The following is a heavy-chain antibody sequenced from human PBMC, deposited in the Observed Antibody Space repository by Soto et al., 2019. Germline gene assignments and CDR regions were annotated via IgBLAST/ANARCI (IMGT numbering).Heavy chain of an antibody. Sequence: APVKVSCKASGYTFTSYGISWVRQAPGQGLEWMGWISAYNGNTNYAQKLQGRVTMTTDTSTSTAYMELRSLRSDDTAVYYCARYCSGGSCPISNFDYWGQGTLVTVSS. CDR1: GYTFTSYG. CDR3: ARYCSGGSCPISNFDY. J-gene: IGHJ4*02. V-gene: IGHV1-18*01. CDR2: ISAYNGNT. D-gene: IGHD2-15*01.